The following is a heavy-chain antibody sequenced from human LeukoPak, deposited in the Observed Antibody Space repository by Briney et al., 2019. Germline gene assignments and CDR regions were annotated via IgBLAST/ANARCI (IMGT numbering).Heavy chain of an antibody. J-gene: IGHJ3*02. Sequence: GGSLRLSCAASGFSFSTYAMMWLRQAPGKGLEWVSAIRGGGGTTFYADSVKGRFTISRDNSKNTLYLQMSSLRAEDTAVYYCARDPNGDYIGAFEIWGQGTMVTVSS. CDR1: GFSFSTYA. CDR2: IRGGGGTT. CDR3: ARDPNGDYIGAFEI. D-gene: IGHD4-17*01. V-gene: IGHV3-23*01.